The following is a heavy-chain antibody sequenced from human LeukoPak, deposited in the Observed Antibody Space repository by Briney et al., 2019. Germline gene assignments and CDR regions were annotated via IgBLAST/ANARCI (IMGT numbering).Heavy chain of an antibody. V-gene: IGHV4-4*02. Sequence: GSLRLSCAASGFTFSNYWMSWVRQPPGKGLEWIGEIYHSGSTNYNPSLKSRVTISVDTSKNQFSLKLSSVTAADTAVYYCARHGPLTYYYGSGPPLVAFDIWGQGTMVTVSS. J-gene: IGHJ3*02. CDR1: GFTFSNYW. CDR2: IYHSGST. D-gene: IGHD3-10*01. CDR3: ARHGPLTYYYGSGPPLVAFDI.